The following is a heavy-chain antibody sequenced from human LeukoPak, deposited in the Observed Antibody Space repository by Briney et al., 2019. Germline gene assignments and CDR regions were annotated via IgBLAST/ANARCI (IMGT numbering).Heavy chain of an antibody. CDR3: AREKFCSDTGSCNIGLFDF. J-gene: IGHJ4*01. CDR2: INHRGSS. CDR1: GGSFSGYY. D-gene: IGHD2-15*01. Sequence: PSETLSLTCGVFGGSFSGYYWTWLRQPPGKGLEWIGQINHRGSSHYNPSLRSRVTISVDTSKTQFSLKLTSVTAADTAVYYCAREKFCSDTGSCNIGLFDFWGQGALVTVYS. V-gene: IGHV4-34*01.